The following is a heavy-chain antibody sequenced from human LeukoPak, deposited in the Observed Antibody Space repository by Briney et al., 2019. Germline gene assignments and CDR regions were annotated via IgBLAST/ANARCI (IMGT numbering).Heavy chain of an antibody. Sequence: ASVKVSCKASGYTFSNFDINWVRQATGQGPEWMGCMNPESGNTGYVQKLQGRVTMTRDSSKSTDYMELISLRYEDRAIYYCKRAIRHQLLSDYWGQGTLVTVSS. CDR1: GYTFSNFD. V-gene: IGHV1-8*01. D-gene: IGHD2-2*01. CDR2: MNPESGNT. J-gene: IGHJ4*02. CDR3: KRAIRHQLLSDY.